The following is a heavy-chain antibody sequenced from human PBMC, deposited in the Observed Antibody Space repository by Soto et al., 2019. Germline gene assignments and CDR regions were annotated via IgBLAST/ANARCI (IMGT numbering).Heavy chain of an antibody. CDR3: ARSEAGNDAFDI. D-gene: IGHD6-13*01. CDR1: GGSISSGGYY. Sequence: QVQLQESGPGLVKPSQTLSLTCTVSGGSISSGGYYWSWIRQHPGKGLEWIGYIYYSGSTYYNPSLKSRLTISVDTSQNQFSLKLSSVTAADTAVYYCARSEAGNDAFDIWGQGTMVTVSS. J-gene: IGHJ3*02. CDR2: IYYSGST. V-gene: IGHV4-31*03.